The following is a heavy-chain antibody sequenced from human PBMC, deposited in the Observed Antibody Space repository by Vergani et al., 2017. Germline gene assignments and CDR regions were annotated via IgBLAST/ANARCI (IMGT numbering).Heavy chain of an antibody. Sequence: QVQLQESGPGLVKPSQTLSLTCTVSGGSISSGGYYWSWIRQHXGKGLEWIGYIYYSGSTYYNPSLKSRVTISVDTSKNQFSLKLSSVTAADTAVYYCANSGSYCSSTSCYGDAFDIWGQGTMVTVSS. CDR1: GGSISSGGYY. V-gene: IGHV4-31*03. CDR2: IYYSGST. CDR3: ANSGSYCSSTSCYGDAFDI. J-gene: IGHJ3*02. D-gene: IGHD2-2*01.